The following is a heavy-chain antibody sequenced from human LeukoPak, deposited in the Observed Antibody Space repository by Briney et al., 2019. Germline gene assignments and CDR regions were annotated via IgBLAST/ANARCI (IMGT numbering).Heavy chain of an antibody. CDR1: GGSISSSSYY. D-gene: IGHD2-2*01. Sequence: SETLSLTCTVSGGSISSSSYYWGWIRQPPGKGLEWIGSINYSGSTYYNPSLKSRVTISGDTSKTQFSLKLSSVTAADTAVYYCARRLSCTSTSCYAGNWFDPWGQGTLVTVSS. V-gene: IGHV4-39*01. J-gene: IGHJ5*02. CDR3: ARRLSCTSTSCYAGNWFDP. CDR2: INYSGST.